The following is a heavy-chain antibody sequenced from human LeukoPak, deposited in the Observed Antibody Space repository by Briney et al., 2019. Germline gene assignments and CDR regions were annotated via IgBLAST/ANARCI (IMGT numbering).Heavy chain of an antibody. CDR1: GYSFTSNW. Sequence: GESLKISCKGSGYSFTSNWISWVRQMPGKGLEWMGRIDPSDSYTNYSPSFQGHVTISADKSISTAYLQWSSLKASDTAMYYCARLLVGDPWAFDIWGQGTMVTVSS. V-gene: IGHV5-10-1*01. CDR2: IDPSDSYT. D-gene: IGHD1-26*01. J-gene: IGHJ3*02. CDR3: ARLLVGDPWAFDI.